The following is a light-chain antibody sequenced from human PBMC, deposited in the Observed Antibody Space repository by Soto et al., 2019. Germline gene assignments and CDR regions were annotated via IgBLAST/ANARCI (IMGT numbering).Light chain of an antibody. V-gene: IGKV3-15*01. Sequence: ETVMTQSPATLSVSPGERATLSCRASQSISNNLAWYQQKPGQAPRLVMFRTSTRATGVPARFSGSGSGTEFTLTISSLQSEDFAVYYCQQYNNWPPATFGQGTKVDIK. CDR3: QQYNNWPPAT. CDR2: RTS. J-gene: IGKJ1*01. CDR1: QSISNN.